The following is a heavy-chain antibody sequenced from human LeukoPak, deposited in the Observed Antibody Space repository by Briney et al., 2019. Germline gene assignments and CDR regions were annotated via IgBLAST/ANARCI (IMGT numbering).Heavy chain of an antibody. D-gene: IGHD3-9*01. Sequence: PGGSLRLSCAASGFTFSSYAMSWVRQAPGKGLEWVSAISGSGGSTYYADSVKGRFTISRDNSKNTLYLQMNSLRAEDTAVYYCAKDKGYYDTVYGMDVWGQGTTVTVSS. CDR2: ISGSGGST. CDR3: AKDKGYYDTVYGMDV. V-gene: IGHV3-23*01. J-gene: IGHJ6*02. CDR1: GFTFSSYA.